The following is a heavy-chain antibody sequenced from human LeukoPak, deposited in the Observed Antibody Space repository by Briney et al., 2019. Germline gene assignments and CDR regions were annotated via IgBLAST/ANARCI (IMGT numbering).Heavy chain of an antibody. CDR3: ARGGVLRYFDWLLTSGGYYYYMDV. CDR1: GYTFTSYD. D-gene: IGHD3-9*01. CDR2: MNPNSGNT. V-gene: IGHV1-8*01. Sequence: GASVKVSCKASGYTFTSYDINWVRRATGQGLEWMGWMNPNSGNTGYAQKFQGRVTMTRNTSISTAYMELCSLRSEDTAVYYCARGGVLRYFDWLLTSGGYYYYMDVWGKGTTVTVSS. J-gene: IGHJ6*03.